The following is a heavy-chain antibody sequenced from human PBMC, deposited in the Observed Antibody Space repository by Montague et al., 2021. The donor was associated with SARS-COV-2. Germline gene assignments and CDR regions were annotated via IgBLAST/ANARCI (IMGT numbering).Heavy chain of an antibody. Sequence: SETLSLTCTVSGDSVSHDSWTWTRQPPGKGLELIGNGYYSRSSXXXPSXXXRVSIAVDTSKNQCSLRLSTVTAADTAIYYCVRDPAPSGSGTFFDYWGQGTLVAVSS. J-gene: IGHJ4*02. CDR1: GDSVSHDS. CDR2: GYYSRSS. D-gene: IGHD1-26*01. CDR3: VRDPAPSGSGTFFDY. V-gene: IGHV4-59*02.